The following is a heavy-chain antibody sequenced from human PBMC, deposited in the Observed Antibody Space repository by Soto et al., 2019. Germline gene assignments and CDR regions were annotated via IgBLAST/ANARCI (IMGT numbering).Heavy chain of an antibody. CDR2: VYYSGST. J-gene: IGHJ4*02. D-gene: IGHD1-1*01. Sequence: QLQLQESGPGLVKPSETLSLTCTVSGGSVSSSSYYWGWVRQPPGKGLEWIGSVYYSGSTYYNPSPESRFTIPVDRSKNRFSLKVMSFSAADTVVYSGGRLEGRATTSYYFDSWGRGALVTVP. V-gene: IGHV4-39*01. CDR3: GRLEGRATTSYYFDS. CDR1: GGSVSSSSYY.